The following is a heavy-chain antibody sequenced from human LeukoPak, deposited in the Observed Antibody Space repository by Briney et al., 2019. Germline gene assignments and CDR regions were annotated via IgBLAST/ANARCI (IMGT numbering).Heavy chain of an antibody. CDR3: ARDGRSSSWDFDY. J-gene: IGHJ4*02. CDR1: GFTFSSCE. V-gene: IGHV3-48*03. CDR2: ISSSGSTI. D-gene: IGHD6-13*01. Sequence: PGGSLRLSCAASGFTFSSCEMNWVRQAPGKGLEWVSYISSSGSTIYYADSVKGRFTISRDNAKNSLYLQMNSLRAEDTAVYYCARDGRSSSWDFDYWGQGTLVTVSS.